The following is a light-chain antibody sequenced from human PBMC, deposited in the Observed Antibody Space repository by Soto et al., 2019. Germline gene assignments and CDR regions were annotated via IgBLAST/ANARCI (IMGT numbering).Light chain of an antibody. J-gene: IGKJ1*01. V-gene: IGKV3-11*01. CDR2: DAS. CDR1: QSVGSY. CDR3: QQRGNWPVS. Sequence: EIVLTQSPATLSLSPGERATLSCRASQSVGSYFAWYQQKPGQAPRLLIYDASNRATGIPARFSGSGSGTDFTHTFSSLEPDDVAVYYCQQRGNWPVSFGQGTRVDIK.